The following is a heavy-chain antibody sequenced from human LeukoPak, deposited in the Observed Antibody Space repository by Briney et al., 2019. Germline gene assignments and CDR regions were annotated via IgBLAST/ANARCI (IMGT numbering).Heavy chain of an antibody. CDR3: ARSLTGYYDSSGF. V-gene: IGHV1-46*01. Sequence: VSVKVSCKASGYTFTSYYMHWVRQAPGQGLEWMGIINPSGGTTSYAQKFQGRVTMTRDTSTSTIYMELSSLRSEDTAVYYCARSLTGYYDSSGFWGQGTLVTVSS. CDR1: GYTFTSYY. J-gene: IGHJ4*02. CDR2: INPSGGTT. D-gene: IGHD3-22*01.